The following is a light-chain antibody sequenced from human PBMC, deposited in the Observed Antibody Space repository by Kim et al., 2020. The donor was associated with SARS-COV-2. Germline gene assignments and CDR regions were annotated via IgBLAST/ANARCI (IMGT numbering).Light chain of an antibody. CDR1: QSISSW. Sequence: SASVGDSFTITCLASQSISSWLAWYQQKPGKAPKLLIYKASSLESGVPSRFSGSGSGTEFTLTISSLQPDDFATYYCQQYNSYLYSFGQGTKLEI. CDR2: KAS. V-gene: IGKV1-5*03. J-gene: IGKJ2*03. CDR3: QQYNSYLYS.